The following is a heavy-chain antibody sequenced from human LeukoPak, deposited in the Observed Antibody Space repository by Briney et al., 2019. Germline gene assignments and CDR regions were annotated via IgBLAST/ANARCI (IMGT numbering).Heavy chain of an antibody. D-gene: IGHD3-10*01. Sequence: GGSLRLSCAASGFTFSSYGMHWVRQAPGKGLEWVAVISYDGSNKYYADSVKGRFTISRDNSKNTLYLQMNSLRAEDTAVYYCAKEGSRGVINDYYYGMDVWGQGTTVTVSS. CDR3: AKEGSRGVINDYYYGMDV. CDR2: ISYDGSNK. V-gene: IGHV3-30*18. J-gene: IGHJ6*02. CDR1: GFTFSSYG.